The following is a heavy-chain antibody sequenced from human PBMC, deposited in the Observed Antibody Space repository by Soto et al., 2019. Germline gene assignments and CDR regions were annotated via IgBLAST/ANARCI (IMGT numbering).Heavy chain of an antibody. CDR3: ARVSGEPDHGGMAV. J-gene: IGHJ6*02. Sequence: TGKGLEWVSAIGTAGDTYYPGSVKGRFTISRENAKNSLYLQMNSLRAGDTAVYYCARVSGEPDHGGMAVWGQGTTVIVSS. V-gene: IGHV3-13*04. CDR2: IGTAGDT. D-gene: IGHD3-10*01.